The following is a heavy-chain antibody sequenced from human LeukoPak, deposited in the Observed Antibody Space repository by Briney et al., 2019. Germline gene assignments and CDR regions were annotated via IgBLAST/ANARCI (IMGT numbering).Heavy chain of an antibody. CDR2: IYYSGST. J-gene: IGHJ4*02. CDR1: GGSISSYY. Sequence: SETLSLTCSVSGGSISSYYWSWIRQPPGKGLEWIGYIYYSGSTNYNPSLKSRVTISVDTSKNQFSLKLSSVTAADTAVYYCARLMATIDYYFDYWGQGTLVTVSS. CDR3: ARLMATIDYYFDY. D-gene: IGHD5-24*01. V-gene: IGHV4-59*12.